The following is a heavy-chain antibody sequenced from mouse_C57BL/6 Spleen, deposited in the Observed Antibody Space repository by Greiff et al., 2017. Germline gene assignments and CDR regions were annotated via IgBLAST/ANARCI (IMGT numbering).Heavy chain of an antibody. Sequence: QVQLQQPGAELVMPGASVKLSCKASGYTFTSYWMHWVKQRPGQGLEWIGEIDPSDSYTNYNQKFKGKSTLTVDKSSSTAYMQLSSLTSEDSAVYYCARSEGLRTAQAYVWFAYWGQGTLVTVSA. V-gene: IGHV1-69*01. CDR3: ARSEGLRTAQAYVWFAY. J-gene: IGHJ3*01. CDR1: GYTFTSYW. CDR2: IDPSDSYT. D-gene: IGHD3-2*02.